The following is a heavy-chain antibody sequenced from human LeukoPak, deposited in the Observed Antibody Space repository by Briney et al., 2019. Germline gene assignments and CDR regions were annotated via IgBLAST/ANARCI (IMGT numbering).Heavy chain of an antibody. CDR2: INPSGGST. J-gene: IGHJ5*02. Sequence: ASVKVSCKASGYTFTSYYMHWVRQAPGQGLEWMGIINPSGGSTSYAQKFQGRVTMTRDMSTSTVYMELSSLRSEDTAVYYCARDPAAHNWFDPWGQGTLVTVSS. V-gene: IGHV1-46*01. CDR3: ARDPAAHNWFDP. D-gene: IGHD6-13*01. CDR1: GYTFTSYY.